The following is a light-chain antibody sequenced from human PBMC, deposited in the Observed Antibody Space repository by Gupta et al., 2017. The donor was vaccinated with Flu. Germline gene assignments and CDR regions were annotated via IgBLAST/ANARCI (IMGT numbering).Light chain of an antibody. CDR2: DGS. CDR3: QVWDSSTDHYV. Sequence: SYVLTQPPSVSVAPGQTARTSCGGNNIGGYVIHWYQQKPGQAPVLVVYDGSDRPSGIPERFSGSKSGNTATLTINWVEAGDEADYYCQVWDSSTDHYVFGTGTKVTVL. V-gene: IGLV3-21*02. CDR1: NIGGYV. J-gene: IGLJ1*01.